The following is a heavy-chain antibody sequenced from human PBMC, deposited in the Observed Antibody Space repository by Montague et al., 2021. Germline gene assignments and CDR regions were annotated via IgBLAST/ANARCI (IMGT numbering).Heavy chain of an antibody. J-gene: IGHJ4*02. Sequence: SLRLSCAASGFTFSSYAMSWVRQALGKGLEWVSAISGSGGSTYYADSVKGRFTISRDNSKNTLYLQMNSLRAEDTAVYYCANRPDITVVTLGGQGTLVTVSS. CDR2: ISGSGGST. D-gene: IGHD4-23*01. CDR3: ANRPDITVVTL. V-gene: IGHV3-23*01. CDR1: GFTFSSYA.